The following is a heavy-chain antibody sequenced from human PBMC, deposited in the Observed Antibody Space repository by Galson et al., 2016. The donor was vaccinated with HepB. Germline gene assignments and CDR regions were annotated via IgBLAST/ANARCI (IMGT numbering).Heavy chain of an antibody. J-gene: IGHJ3*02. CDR3: ARGRDFPVRGVPAAFDI. D-gene: IGHD3-10*01. Sequence: SVKVSCKASGGTFKNYEIIWVRQAPGQGLEWMGGIIPMFGTSNSARKFQGRVTITADESTSTAFLELSSLRSDDTAVYFCARGRDFPVRGVPAAFDIWGQGTMVTVSS. CDR1: GGTFKNYE. V-gene: IGHV1-69*13. CDR2: IIPMFGTS.